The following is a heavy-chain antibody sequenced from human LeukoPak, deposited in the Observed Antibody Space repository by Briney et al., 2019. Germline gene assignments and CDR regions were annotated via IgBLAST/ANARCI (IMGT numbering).Heavy chain of an antibody. CDR1: AFTFSSYW. CDR2: IKQDGSEK. Sequence: GGSLSPVCAPSAFTFSSYWMSWAHQARGEGLGWVANIKQDGSEKYYVDSMKGRFTISRDNAKNSMYLQMNSLRAEDTAVCFCARALPYSGYDPYFDYWGQGTLVTVSS. V-gene: IGHV3-7*01. CDR3: ARALPYSGYDPYFDY. J-gene: IGHJ4*02. D-gene: IGHD5-12*01.